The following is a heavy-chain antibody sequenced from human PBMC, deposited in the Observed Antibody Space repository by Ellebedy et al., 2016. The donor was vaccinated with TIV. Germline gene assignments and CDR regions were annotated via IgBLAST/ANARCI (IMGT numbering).Heavy chain of an antibody. CDR2: IWYDGNNE. V-gene: IGHV3-33*01. D-gene: IGHD2-2*01. Sequence: GESLKISCSASGFSFSSFGMHWVRQAPGKGLEWVAVIWYDGNNEDYADSVKGRFTISRDNSKNTLFLQMNSLRAEDTAVYYCARPVSASMGNNAFDLWGQGTMVTVSS. J-gene: IGHJ3*01. CDR1: GFSFSSFG. CDR3: ARPVSASMGNNAFDL.